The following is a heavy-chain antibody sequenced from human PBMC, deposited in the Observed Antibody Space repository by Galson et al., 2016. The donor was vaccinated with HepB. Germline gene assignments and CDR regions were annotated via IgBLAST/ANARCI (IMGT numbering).Heavy chain of an antibody. Sequence: LRLSCAASGFTFNTYGMNWVRQAPGKGLEWVANIKQDGSEKYYLDSVKGRFTISRDNAKNSLYLQMNSLRGEDTAVYYCARGRGVDVWGQGTTVTVSS. CDR2: IKQDGSEK. CDR3: ARGRGVDV. J-gene: IGHJ6*02. CDR1: GFTFNTYG. V-gene: IGHV3-7*03.